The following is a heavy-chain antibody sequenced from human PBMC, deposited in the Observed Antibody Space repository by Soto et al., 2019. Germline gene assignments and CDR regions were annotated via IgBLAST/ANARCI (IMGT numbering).Heavy chain of an antibody. D-gene: IGHD2-2*01. J-gene: IGHJ4*02. CDR3: AKDQYCSSTRCSPNTDFDY. CDR2: ISGSGGST. Sequence: PGGSLRLSXAASGFTFSSYAMSWVRQAPGKGLEWVSAISGSGGSTYYADSVKGRFTISRDNSKNTLYLQMNSLRAEDTAVYYCAKDQYCSSTRCSPNTDFDYWGQGTLVTVSS. CDR1: GFTFSSYA. V-gene: IGHV3-23*01.